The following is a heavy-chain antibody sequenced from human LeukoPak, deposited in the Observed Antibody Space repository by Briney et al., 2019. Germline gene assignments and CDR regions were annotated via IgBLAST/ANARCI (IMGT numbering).Heavy chain of an antibody. CDR1: GFTFSNYW. D-gene: IGHD1-26*01. CDR2: INTDGRST. J-gene: IGHJ4*02. Sequence: GGSLRLSCAASGFTFSNYWMHWVRQAPGKGLVWVSRINTDGRSTNYADSVKGRFTISRDNAKNTLYLQMNSLRAEDTAVYYCARATVGATSDFDYWGQGTLVTVSS. V-gene: IGHV3-74*01. CDR3: ARATVGATSDFDY.